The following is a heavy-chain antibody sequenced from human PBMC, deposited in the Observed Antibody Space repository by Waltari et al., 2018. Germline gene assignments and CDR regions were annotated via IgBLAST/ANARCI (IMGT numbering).Heavy chain of an antibody. J-gene: IGHJ4*02. CDR1: GGSFSGYY. V-gene: IGHV4-34*01. CDR2: INHSRST. CDR3: AGGSQAFGLRGQDFDY. Sequence: QVQLQQWGAGLLKPSETLSLTCAVYGGSFSGYYWSWIRQPPGKGLGGIGEINHSRSTNDTPSLKGRVTIAVETPKNQFCLKLSSVTAADTAVYYCAGGSQAFGLRGQDFDYWGQGTLVTVSS. D-gene: IGHD2-15*01.